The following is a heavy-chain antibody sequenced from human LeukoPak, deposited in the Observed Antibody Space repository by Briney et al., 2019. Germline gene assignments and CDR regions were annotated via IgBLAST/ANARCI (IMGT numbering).Heavy chain of an antibody. V-gene: IGHV3-15*01. D-gene: IGHD3-16*01. Sequence: GGSLRLSCVASGFTFSNAWMSWVRQAPGKGLEWVGRIKSKTDGGTTDYAAPVKGRFTISRDDSKNTLYLQMNSLKTEDTAVYYCTTGYVNQNSDYFDCWGQGTLVTVSS. J-gene: IGHJ4*02. CDR2: IKSKTDGGTT. CDR1: GFTFSNAW. CDR3: TTGYVNQNSDYFDC.